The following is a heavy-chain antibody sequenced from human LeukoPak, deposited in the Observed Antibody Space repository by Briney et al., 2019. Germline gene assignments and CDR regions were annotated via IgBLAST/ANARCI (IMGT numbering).Heavy chain of an antibody. Sequence: ASVKVSCKASGYTFTSYYMHWVRQAPGQGLEWMGIINPSGGSTSYAQKFQGRVTMTRDTSTSTVYMELSSLRSEDTAVYYCAREGGDVRTTYYYYGMDVWGKGTTVTVSS. CDR2: INPSGGST. V-gene: IGHV1-46*01. J-gene: IGHJ6*04. CDR1: GYTFTSYY. D-gene: IGHD4-11*01. CDR3: AREGGDVRTTYYYYGMDV.